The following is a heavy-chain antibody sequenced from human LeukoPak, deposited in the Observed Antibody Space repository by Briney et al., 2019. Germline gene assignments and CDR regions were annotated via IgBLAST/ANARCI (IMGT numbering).Heavy chain of an antibody. J-gene: IGHJ3*02. CDR1: GYTFTSYG. Sequence: ASVTVSCKASGYTFTSYGISWVRQATGQGLEWMGWMNPNSGNTGYAQKFQGRVTMTRNTSISTAYMELSSLRSEDTAVYYCARVVSVAGIGAAFDIWGQGTMVTVSS. CDR3: ARVVSVAGIGAAFDI. CDR2: MNPNSGNT. V-gene: IGHV1-8*02. D-gene: IGHD6-19*01.